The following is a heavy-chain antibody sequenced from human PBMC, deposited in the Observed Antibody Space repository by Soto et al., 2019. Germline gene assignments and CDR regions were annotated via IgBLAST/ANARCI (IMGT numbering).Heavy chain of an antibody. CDR3: ANLWFGELLWGGKSYYMDV. CDR2: INSDGSST. D-gene: IGHD3-10*01. Sequence: EVQLVESGGGLVQPGGSLRLSCAASGFTFSSYWMHWVRQAPGKGLVWVSRINSDGSSTSYADSVKGRFTISRDNAKNTLYPQMNSLRAEDTAVYYGANLWFGELLWGGKSYYMDVWGKGTTVTVSS. CDR1: GFTFSSYW. V-gene: IGHV3-74*01. J-gene: IGHJ6*03.